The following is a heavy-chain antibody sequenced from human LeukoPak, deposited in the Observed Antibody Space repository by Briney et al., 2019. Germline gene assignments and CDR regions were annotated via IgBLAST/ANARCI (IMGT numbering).Heavy chain of an antibody. V-gene: IGHV1-69*05. Sequence: ASVSVSCKVSGVSFCIYDISWGRQAPGQGLEWVGEILPAYGAANYPRKFKCRLTITRDDSTNTAYIKLNSLRSEDTAVYYCASPKFGAAMEYFVTWGQGALVTVSS. CDR1: GVSFCIYD. D-gene: IGHD3-10*01. CDR2: ILPAYGAA. J-gene: IGHJ5*02. CDR3: ASPKFGAAMEYFVT.